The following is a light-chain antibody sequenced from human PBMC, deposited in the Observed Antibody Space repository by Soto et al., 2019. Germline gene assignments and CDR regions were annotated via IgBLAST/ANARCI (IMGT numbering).Light chain of an antibody. J-gene: IGKJ3*01. Sequence: EIVMTQSPATLSVSPGEIATLSCRASQRIDTSLAWYQQRPCQAPRLLLYNAATRATGIPARFSGRGFGTEFTLTISSLQSEDFALYYCQQYYKWPPFTFGPGTKVDI. CDR3: QQYYKWPPFT. CDR1: QRIDTS. CDR2: NAA. V-gene: IGKV3-15*01.